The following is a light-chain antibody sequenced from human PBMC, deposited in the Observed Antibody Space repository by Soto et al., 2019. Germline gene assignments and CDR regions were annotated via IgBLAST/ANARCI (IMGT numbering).Light chain of an antibody. CDR3: QQYGHSPLT. Sequence: EIVLRQSPGTLFFSPGERATLSCRASQTIKTRSLAWYQQKPGQAPRRLIYGTSSRPTNIPDRFSASGSGTDFTLTISRLEPDDFAVYYCQQYGHSPLTFGGGTKVDIK. V-gene: IGKV3-20*01. CDR2: GTS. J-gene: IGKJ4*01. CDR1: QTIKTRS.